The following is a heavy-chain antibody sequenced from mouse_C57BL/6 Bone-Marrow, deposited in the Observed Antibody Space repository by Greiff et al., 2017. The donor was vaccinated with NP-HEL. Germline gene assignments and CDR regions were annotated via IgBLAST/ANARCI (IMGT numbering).Heavy chain of an antibody. D-gene: IGHD4-1*01. CDR1: GFNIKDDY. Sequence: VKLVESVAELVRPVASVKLSCTASGFNIKDDYMHWVKQRPEQGLEWIGWIDPENGDTEYASKFQGKATIPAETSSNTAYLQLTRLTSEDTAVYFCTTSLTGTIAYWGQGTLVTVSA. V-gene: IGHV14-4*01. J-gene: IGHJ3*01. CDR3: TTSLTGTIAY. CDR2: IDPENGDT.